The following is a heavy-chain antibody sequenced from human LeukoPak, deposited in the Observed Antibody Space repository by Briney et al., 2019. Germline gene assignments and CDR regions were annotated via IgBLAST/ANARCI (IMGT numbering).Heavy chain of an antibody. D-gene: IGHD6-6*01. CDR3: ARSNYYFYYMDV. V-gene: IGHV3-21*04. CDR2: ISSSSSYI. Sequence: GGSLRLSCAASGFTFSSYSVNWVRQAPGKGLEWVSSISSSSSYIYYADSVKGRFTISRDNAKNSLYLQMNSLRAEDTAVYYCARSNYYFYYMDVWAKGTTVTISS. J-gene: IGHJ6*03. CDR1: GFTFSSYS.